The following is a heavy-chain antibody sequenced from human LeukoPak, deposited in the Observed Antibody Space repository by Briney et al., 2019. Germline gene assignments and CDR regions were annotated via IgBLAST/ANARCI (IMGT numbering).Heavy chain of an antibody. CDR2: ISIDGTEK. CDR3: ANPQSRGYDYLDY. D-gene: IGHD5-12*01. V-gene: IGHV3-30*18. J-gene: IGHJ4*02. Sequence: GGSLRLSCATSGFTFSTCAMSWVRQAPGKGLEWVAVISIDGTEKYYADSVKGRFTISRDNSKNTLYLQMNSLRGDDTAVYYCANPQSRGYDYLDYWGQGTLVTVSS. CDR1: GFTFSTCA.